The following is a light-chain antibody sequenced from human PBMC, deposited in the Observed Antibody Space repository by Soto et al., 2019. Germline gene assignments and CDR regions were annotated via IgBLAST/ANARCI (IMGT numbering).Light chain of an antibody. V-gene: IGLV2-14*01. CDR2: DVS. CDR3: SSYTSSTTLYYV. J-gene: IGLJ1*01. Sequence: QSVLTQPASVSGSPGQSITISCTGTSSDVGGYNYVSWYHQHPDKAPKLMIYDVSNRPSGVSNRFSCSKSGNTASLTISGLQAEDEADYYCSSYTSSTTLYYVFGTGTKVTVL. CDR1: SSDVGGYNY.